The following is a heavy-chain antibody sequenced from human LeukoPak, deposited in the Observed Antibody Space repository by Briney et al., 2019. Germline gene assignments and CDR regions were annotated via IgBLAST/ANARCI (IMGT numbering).Heavy chain of an antibody. CDR3: ARESTYYYGSALNWFDP. V-gene: IGHV1-69*13. D-gene: IGHD3-10*01. CDR1: GGTFSSYA. CDR2: ISPIFGTA. Sequence: SVKVSCKASGGTFSSYAISWVRQAPGQGLEWMGGISPIFGTANYAQKFQGRVTITADESTSTAYMELSSLRSEDTAVYYCARESTYYYGSALNWFDPWGQGTLVTVSS. J-gene: IGHJ5*02.